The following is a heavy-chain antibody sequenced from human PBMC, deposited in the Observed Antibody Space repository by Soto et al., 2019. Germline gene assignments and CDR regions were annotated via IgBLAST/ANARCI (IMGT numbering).Heavy chain of an antibody. CDR1: GYSFTSYW. CDR3: ARQRAAAGYYYYYGMDV. Sequence: GASLKISCKGSGYSFTSYWIGWVRQMPGKGLEWMGILYPGDSDTIYSPSFQGQVTISADKSISTAYLQWSSLKASDTAMYYCARQRAAAGYYYYYGMDVWGQGTTVTVSS. D-gene: IGHD6-13*01. CDR2: LYPGDSDT. J-gene: IGHJ6*02. V-gene: IGHV5-51*01.